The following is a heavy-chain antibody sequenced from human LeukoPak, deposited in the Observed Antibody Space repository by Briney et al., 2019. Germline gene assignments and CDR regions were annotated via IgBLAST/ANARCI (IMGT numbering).Heavy chain of an antibody. J-gene: IGHJ4*02. D-gene: IGHD3-16*01. CDR1: GDSISSTSYY. CDR2: IYYSGST. V-gene: IGHV4-39*07. Sequence: PSETLSLTCTVSGDSISSTSYYWGWIRQPPGKGLEWIGSIYYSGSTYYNPSLKSRVTISVDTSKNQFSLKLSSVTAADTAVYYCEREGLADWGIAYWGLGTLVTVSS. CDR3: EREGLADWGIAY.